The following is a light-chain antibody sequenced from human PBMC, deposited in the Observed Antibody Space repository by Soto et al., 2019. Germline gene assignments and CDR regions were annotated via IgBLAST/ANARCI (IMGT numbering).Light chain of an antibody. CDR2: LDS. CDR3: MEAQQTPVYT. V-gene: IGKV2-28*01. Sequence: DIVMTQSELSLPFTPGEPASISCRPSQSLLHSNGYNYLDWYLQKPGQSPQRLMDLDSNRSSGVPERFSGRGSGSDFTLKISGVEAEDVGVYDGMEAQQTPVYTFGQGTKLVIK. J-gene: IGKJ2*01. CDR1: QSLLHSNGYNY.